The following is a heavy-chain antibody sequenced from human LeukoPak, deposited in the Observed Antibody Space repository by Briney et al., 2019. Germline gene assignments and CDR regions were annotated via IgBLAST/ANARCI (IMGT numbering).Heavy chain of an antibody. CDR2: MNPNSGNT. V-gene: IGHV1-8*03. CDR1: GYTFTGYY. J-gene: IGHJ3*02. CDR3: ARSFYGDYDDAFDI. D-gene: IGHD4-17*01. Sequence: ASVKVSCKASGYTFTGYYMHWVRQATGQGLEWMGWMNPNSGNTGYAQKFQGRVTITRNTSISTAYMELSSLRSEDTAVYYCARSFYGDYDDAFDIWGQGTMVTVSS.